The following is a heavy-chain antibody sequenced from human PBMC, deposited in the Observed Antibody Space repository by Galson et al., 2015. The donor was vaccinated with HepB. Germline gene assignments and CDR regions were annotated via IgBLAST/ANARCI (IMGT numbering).Heavy chain of an antibody. CDR1: GGTFSSYA. D-gene: IGHD2-2*01. CDR2: FIPIFETP. CDR3: ARGGVPVAKGDWFAP. Sequence: SCKASGGTFSSYAISWVRQAPGQGLEWMGGFIPIFETPHYAQKFQGRVTITADESTTTTYMELSSLRFEDTAIYYCARGGVPVAKGDWFAPWGQGTLVTVSS. V-gene: IGHV1-69*01. J-gene: IGHJ5*02.